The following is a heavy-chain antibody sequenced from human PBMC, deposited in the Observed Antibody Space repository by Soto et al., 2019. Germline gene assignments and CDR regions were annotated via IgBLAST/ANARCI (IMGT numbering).Heavy chain of an antibody. V-gene: IGHV3-30-3*01. J-gene: IGHJ6*02. CDR3: ARVRGEQWLDYYYYGMDV. D-gene: IGHD6-19*01. CDR1: GFTFSSYA. CDR2: ISYDGSNK. Sequence: GGSLRLSCAASGFTFSSYAMHWVRQAPGKGLEWVAVISYDGSNKYYADSVKGRFTISRDNSKNTLYLQMNSLRAEDTAVYYCARVRGEQWLDYYYYGMDVWGQGTTVTVSS.